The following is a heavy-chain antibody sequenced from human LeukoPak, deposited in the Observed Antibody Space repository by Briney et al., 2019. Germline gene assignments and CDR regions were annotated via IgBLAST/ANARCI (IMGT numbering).Heavy chain of an antibody. Sequence: ASVKVSCKASGYTFTSYDINWLRQATGQGLEWMGWMNPNSGNTGYAQKFQGRVTITRNTSISTAYMELSSLTSDDTAVYYCAREAGYNWNDDLDYWGQGTLVTVSS. J-gene: IGHJ4*02. V-gene: IGHV1-8*03. CDR3: AREAGYNWNDDLDY. CDR1: GYTFTSYD. CDR2: MNPNSGNT. D-gene: IGHD1-1*01.